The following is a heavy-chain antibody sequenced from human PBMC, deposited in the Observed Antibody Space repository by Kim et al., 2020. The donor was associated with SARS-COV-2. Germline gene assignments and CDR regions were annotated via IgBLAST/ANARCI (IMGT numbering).Heavy chain of an antibody. CDR2: ISWDGGST. CDR1: GFTFDDYA. V-gene: IGHV3-43D*03. CDR3: AIIAAAGQYFDY. D-gene: IGHD6-13*01. Sequence: GGSLRLSCAASGFTFDDYAMHWVRQAPGKGLEWVSLISWDGGSTYYADSVKGRFTISRDNSKNSLYLQMNSLRDEDTALYYCAIIAAAGQYFDYWGQGTLVTVSS. J-gene: IGHJ4*02.